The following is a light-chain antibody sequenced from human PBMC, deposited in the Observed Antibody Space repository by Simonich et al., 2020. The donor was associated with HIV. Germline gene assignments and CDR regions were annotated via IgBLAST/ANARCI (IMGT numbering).Light chain of an antibody. Sequence: EIVMTQSPATLSVSPGERATLSCRASQSVSSNLAWYHQKPGQAPRLLIYGASTRATGIPDRFSGSGSGTEFTLSISSMQSEDFAVYYCQQYNNWPLTFGGGTKVEIK. CDR1: QSVSSN. J-gene: IGKJ4*01. CDR3: QQYNNWPLT. V-gene: IGKV3-15*01. CDR2: GAS.